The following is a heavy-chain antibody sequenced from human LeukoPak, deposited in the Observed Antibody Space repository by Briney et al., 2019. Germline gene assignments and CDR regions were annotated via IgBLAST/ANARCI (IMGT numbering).Heavy chain of an antibody. CDR3: AGRYDSSGYPLH. CDR2: ISRSGEST. J-gene: IGHJ4*02. Sequence: PGGSLRLSCAASGFTFSGFAMSWIRQAPGKGLEWVSSISRSGESTFYADSVRGRFTISRDNSKNTVSLQMNSLRAEDTAVYYCAGRYDSSGYPLHWGQGTLVTVSS. V-gene: IGHV3-23*01. CDR1: GFTFSGFA. D-gene: IGHD3-22*01.